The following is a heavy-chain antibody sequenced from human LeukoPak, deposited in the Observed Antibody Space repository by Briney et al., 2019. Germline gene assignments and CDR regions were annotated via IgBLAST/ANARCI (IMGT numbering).Heavy chain of an antibody. Sequence: PGGYLRLSCAASGFTFSSYWMSWVRQAPGKGLEWVANIKQDGSEKYYVDSVKGRFTISRDNAKNSLYLQMNSLRAEDTAVYYCARAGLTYYDFWSGYPYYMDVWGKGTTVTVSS. CDR2: IKQDGSEK. CDR3: ARAGLTYYDFWSGYPYYMDV. J-gene: IGHJ6*03. D-gene: IGHD3-3*01. CDR1: GFTFSSYW. V-gene: IGHV3-7*01.